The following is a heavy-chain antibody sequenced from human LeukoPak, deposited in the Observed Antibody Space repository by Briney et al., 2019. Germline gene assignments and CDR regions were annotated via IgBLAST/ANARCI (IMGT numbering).Heavy chain of an antibody. CDR2: INHSGST. V-gene: IGHV4-34*01. CDR3: AGGYCSDTSCYNAFDI. J-gene: IGHJ3*02. CDR1: GASFRGYY. Sequence: SETLSLTCAVYGASFRGYYWSWIRQPPGKRLERIWEINHSGSTNYNPSLKSRVTIPVDTSKNQFSLNLSSVTAADTAVYYCAGGYCSDTSCYNAFDIRDQGAMVTVSS. D-gene: IGHD2-2*02.